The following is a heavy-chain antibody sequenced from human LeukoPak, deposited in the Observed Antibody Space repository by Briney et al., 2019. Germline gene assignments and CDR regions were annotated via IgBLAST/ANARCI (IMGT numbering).Heavy chain of an antibody. V-gene: IGHV1-18*01. Sequence: ASVKVSCKASGYTFTGYGISWVRQAPGQGLEWMGWISAYNGNTKYAQKVQDRVTMTTDTSTSTAYMELRSLRSDDTAVYYCARRGNYGDYVGAFDIWGQGTMVTVSS. J-gene: IGHJ3*02. D-gene: IGHD4-17*01. CDR3: ARRGNYGDYVGAFDI. CDR1: GYTFTGYG. CDR2: ISAYNGNT.